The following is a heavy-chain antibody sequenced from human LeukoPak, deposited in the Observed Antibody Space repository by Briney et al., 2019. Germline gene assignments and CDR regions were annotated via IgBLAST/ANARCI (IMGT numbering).Heavy chain of an antibody. CDR3: ARGGGSSGYYYYMDV. D-gene: IGHD2-15*01. CDR1: GGSISSYY. Sequence: PSETLSLTCTVSGGSISSYYWSRIRQPPGKGLEWIGYIYYSGSTNYNPSLKSRVTISVDTSKNQFSLKLSSVTAADTAVYYCARGGGSSGYYYYMDVWGKGTTVTVSS. V-gene: IGHV4-59*01. J-gene: IGHJ6*03. CDR2: IYYSGST.